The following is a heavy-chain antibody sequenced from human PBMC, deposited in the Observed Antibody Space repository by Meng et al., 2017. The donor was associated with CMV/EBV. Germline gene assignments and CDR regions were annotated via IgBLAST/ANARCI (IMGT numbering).Heavy chain of an antibody. J-gene: IGHJ4*02. CDR2: IYTSGST. D-gene: IGHD6-19*01. CDR1: GGSISSGSYY. V-gene: IGHV4-61*02. Sequence: VSGGSISSGSYYWSWLRQPAGKGLEWIGRIYTSGSTNYNPSLKSRVTISVDTSKNQFSLKLSSVTAADTAVYYCARAWGSGGDFDYWGQGTLVTVSS. CDR3: ARAWGSGGDFDY.